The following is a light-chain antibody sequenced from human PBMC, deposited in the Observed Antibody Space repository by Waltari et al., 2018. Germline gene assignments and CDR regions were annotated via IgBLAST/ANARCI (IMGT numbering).Light chain of an antibody. J-gene: IGKJ4*01. V-gene: IGKV1-5*03. CDR3: QQYNSYSLLT. Sequence: DIQKIQSPSTLSASVGDRFTSHCRAIQSISNWLDWYQQKPGKAPKLLIYKASTLESGVPSRFSGSGSGTEFTLTISSLQPDDFATYYCQQYNSYSLLTFGGGTKVEIK. CDR2: KAS. CDR1: QSISNW.